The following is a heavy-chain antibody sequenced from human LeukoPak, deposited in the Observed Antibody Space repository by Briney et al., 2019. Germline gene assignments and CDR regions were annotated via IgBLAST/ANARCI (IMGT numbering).Heavy chain of an antibody. CDR2: ISHSGTT. J-gene: IGHJ4*02. V-gene: IGHV4-34*01. CDR3: ARGAPGF. Sequence: SESLSLTCAVYGGSFSDYHWTWIRQSPGKRLEWIGQISHSGTTRYNPSFNSRVIMSVDTSKNQFPLKLTSVTAADTAIYYCARGAPGFWGQGTLVTVPS. CDR1: GGSFSDYH.